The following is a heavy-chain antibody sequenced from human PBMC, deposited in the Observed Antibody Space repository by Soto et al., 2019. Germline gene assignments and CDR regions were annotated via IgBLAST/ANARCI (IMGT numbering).Heavy chain of an antibody. CDR2: INPNSGGT. Sequence: ASVKVSCKASGYTFTGYYMHWVRQAPGRGLEWMGWINPNSGGTNYAQKFQGWVTMTRDTSISTAYMELSRLRSDDTAVYYCARGWKTWLLSKDAADYYIGMDAWGQGTTVPVSS. CDR3: ARGWKTWLLSKDAADYYIGMDA. J-gene: IGHJ6*02. CDR1: GYTFTGYY. V-gene: IGHV1-2*04. D-gene: IGHD5-12*01.